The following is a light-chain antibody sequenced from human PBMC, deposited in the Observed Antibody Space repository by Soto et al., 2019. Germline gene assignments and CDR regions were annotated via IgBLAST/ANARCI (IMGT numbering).Light chain of an antibody. Sequence: EIVLTQSPATLSLSPGERATLSCGASQSVRSSYLAWYQQKPGLAPRLLIYDASRRATGIPDRFSGSGSGTDFTLTISRLEPEDFAVFYCHQYGAAPITFGQGTRLE. CDR1: QSVRSSY. V-gene: IGKV3D-20*01. CDR3: HQYGAAPIT. CDR2: DAS. J-gene: IGKJ5*01.